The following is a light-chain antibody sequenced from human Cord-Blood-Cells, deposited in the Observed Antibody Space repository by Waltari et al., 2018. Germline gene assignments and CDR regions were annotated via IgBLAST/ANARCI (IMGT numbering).Light chain of an antibody. CDR3: QTWGTGIHWV. J-gene: IGLJ3*02. Sequence: QLVLPQSPSASASLGASVKLTCTLSRGHSSYAIAWPHQQPEKGPRYLMKLNSDGSHSKGDGIPDRFSGSSSGAERYLTISSLQSEDEADYYCQTWGTGIHWVFGGGTKLTVL. CDR1: RGHSSYA. V-gene: IGLV4-69*01. CDR2: LNSDGSH.